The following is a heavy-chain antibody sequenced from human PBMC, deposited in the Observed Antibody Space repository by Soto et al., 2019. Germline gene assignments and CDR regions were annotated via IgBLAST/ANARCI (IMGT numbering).Heavy chain of an antibody. CDR3: ARHSGPYASSWFDA. J-gene: IGHJ5*02. CDR1: GGSISSYD. V-gene: IGHV4-59*04. D-gene: IGHD6-6*01. Sequence: SETLSLTCTVSGGSISSYDCSWIRQPPWKGLEWIGYIYYSGSTYYNPSLKSRVTISINTSKNQMSLELTSVTAADTAVYYCARHSGPYASSWFDALGQGTLVTVSS. CDR2: IYYSGST.